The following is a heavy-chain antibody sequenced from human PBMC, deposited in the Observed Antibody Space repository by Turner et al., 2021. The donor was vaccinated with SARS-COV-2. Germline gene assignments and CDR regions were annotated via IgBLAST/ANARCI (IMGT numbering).Heavy chain of an antibody. J-gene: IGHJ4*02. D-gene: IGHD3-9*01. CDR1: GFSLSSSAVG. V-gene: IGHV2-5*02. CDR3: AHGAGWLSDY. Sequence: QITLKESGPTLVKPTQTLTLTCTFSGFSLSSSAVGVGWIRQPPGKALEWLGLIYWDDDRRYSPYMNNRVTITKDTSRNQVVLTMTDMDPVDTATYHCAHGAGWLSDYWGQGTLVTVSS. CDR2: IYWDDDR.